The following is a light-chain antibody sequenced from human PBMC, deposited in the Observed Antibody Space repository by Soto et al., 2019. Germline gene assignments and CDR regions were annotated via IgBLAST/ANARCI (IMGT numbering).Light chain of an antibody. CDR3: QAWDSSVV. CDR2: DDS. Sequence: SYELTQPPSVSVSPGQTASMTCSGDKLGGKYVCWYQQKPGQSPVLVIYDDSKRPSGIPERLSGSNSGNTATLTISGTQAMDEADYYCQAWDSSVVFGGGTKLTVL. V-gene: IGLV3-1*01. CDR1: KLGGKY. J-gene: IGLJ2*01.